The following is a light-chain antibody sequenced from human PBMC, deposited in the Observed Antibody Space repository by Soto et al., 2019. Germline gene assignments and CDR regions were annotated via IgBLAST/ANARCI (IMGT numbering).Light chain of an antibody. CDR1: QSVASN. V-gene: IGKV3-15*01. CDR2: GAS. CDR3: QYYENWPPYT. J-gene: IGKJ2*01. Sequence: EIVMTQSPATLSVSPGERATLSCRASQSVASNLAWYQQKPGRAPRLLIYGASTRATGIPDRFSGSGSGTEFTLTICSLQSEDFAVYYCQYYENWPPYTFGQGTKLEIK.